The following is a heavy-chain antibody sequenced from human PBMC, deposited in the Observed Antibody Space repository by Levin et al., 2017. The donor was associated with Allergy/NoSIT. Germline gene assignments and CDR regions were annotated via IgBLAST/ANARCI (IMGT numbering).Heavy chain of an antibody. CDR2: ISYDGSNK. V-gene: IGHV3-30-3*01. CDR3: ARDQISSSWGGFDY. D-gene: IGHD6-13*01. CDR1: GFTFSSYA. J-gene: IGHJ4*02. Sequence: GESLKISCGASGFTFSSYAMHWVRQAPGKGLEWVAVISYDGSNKYYADSVKGRFTISRDNSKNTLYLQMNSLRAEDTTVYYCARDQISSSWGGFDYWGQGTLVTVSS.